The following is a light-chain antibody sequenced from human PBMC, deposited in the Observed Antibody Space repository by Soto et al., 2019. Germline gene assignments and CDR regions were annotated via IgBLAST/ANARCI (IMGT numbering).Light chain of an antibody. CDR3: CSYGFAGSDYLV. J-gene: IGLJ3*02. Sequence: QSVLTQPPSASGSPGQSVTISCTGASSDVGGNDYVSWYQHHPGKVPKLMIFEVNKRPSGVPHRFSGSKSGNTASRTVSGLQAEDEADYYCCSYGFAGSDYLVFGGGTKLTVL. CDR2: EVN. V-gene: IGLV2-8*01. CDR1: SSDVGGNDY.